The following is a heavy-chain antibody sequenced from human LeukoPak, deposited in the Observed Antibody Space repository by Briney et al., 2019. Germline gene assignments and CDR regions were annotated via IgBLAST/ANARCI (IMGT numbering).Heavy chain of an antibody. CDR2: ISGSGGTT. J-gene: IGHJ4*02. D-gene: IGHD2-21*02. V-gene: IGHV3-23*01. CDR1: GFTFSSYA. CDR3: AKDRCSGGDCYPHRFDY. Sequence: PGGSLRLSCTASGFTFSSYAMSGVRQAPGKGLEWVSAISGSGGTTYYADSVKGRFTISRDNSKNTLYLQMNSLRAEDTAVYYCAKDRCSGGDCYPHRFDYWGQGTLVTVSS.